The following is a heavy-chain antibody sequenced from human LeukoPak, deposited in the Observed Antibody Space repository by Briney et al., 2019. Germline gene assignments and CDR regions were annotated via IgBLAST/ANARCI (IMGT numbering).Heavy chain of an antibody. V-gene: IGHV4-61*01. CDR1: GGSVSSGSYH. Sequence: ETLSLTCTVSGGSVSSGSYHGSWIRRPPGKGLEWNGYIYYSGSTNYNPSLKSRVTISVDTSKNQFSLKLSSVTAADTAVYYCARALRYGSGSYSSWFDPWGQGTLVTVSS. J-gene: IGHJ5*02. CDR2: IYYSGST. D-gene: IGHD3-10*01. CDR3: ARALRYGSGSYSSWFDP.